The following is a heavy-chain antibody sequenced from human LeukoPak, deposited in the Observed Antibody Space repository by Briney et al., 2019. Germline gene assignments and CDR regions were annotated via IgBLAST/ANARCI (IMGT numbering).Heavy chain of an antibody. CDR2: ISAYNGNT. Sequence: ASVKVSFKASGYTFTSYGISWVRQAAGQGLEWMGWISAYNGNTNYAQKLQGRVTMTTDTSTSTAYMELRSLRSDNTAVYYCARSWEVVVPAAHDYWGQGTLVTVSS. V-gene: IGHV1-18*01. D-gene: IGHD2-2*01. J-gene: IGHJ4*02. CDR1: GYTFTSYG. CDR3: ARSWEVVVPAAHDY.